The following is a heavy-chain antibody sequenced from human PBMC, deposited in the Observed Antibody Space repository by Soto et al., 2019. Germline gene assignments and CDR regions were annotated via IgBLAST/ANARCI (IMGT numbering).Heavy chain of an antibody. D-gene: IGHD3-3*01. V-gene: IGHV6-1*01. CDR3: ARVSFGKSVGVVVQYYFDY. J-gene: IGHJ4*02. Sequence: SQTLSLTCAISGDSVSSNSAAWNWIRQSPSRGLEWLGRTYYRSKWYNDYAVSVKSRITINPDTSKNQFSLQLNSVTPEDTAVYYCARVSFGKSVGVVVQYYFDYWGQGTLVTVSS. CDR2: TYYRSKWYN. CDR1: GDSVSSNSAA.